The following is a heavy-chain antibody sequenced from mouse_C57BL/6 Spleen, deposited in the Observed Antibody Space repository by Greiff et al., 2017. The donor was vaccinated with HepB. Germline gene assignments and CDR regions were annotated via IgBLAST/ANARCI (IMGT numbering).Heavy chain of an antibody. CDR1: GYTFTSYT. J-gene: IGHJ2*01. CDR2: INPSSGYT. D-gene: IGHD1-1*01. V-gene: IGHV1-4*01. Sequence: VQLQQSGAELARPGASVKMSCKASGYTFTSYTMHWVKQRPGQGLEWIGYINPSSGYTKYNQKFKDKATLTADKSSSTAYMQLSSLTSEDSAFYYCAREGITTVVATFDYWGQGTTLTVSS. CDR3: AREGITTVVATFDY.